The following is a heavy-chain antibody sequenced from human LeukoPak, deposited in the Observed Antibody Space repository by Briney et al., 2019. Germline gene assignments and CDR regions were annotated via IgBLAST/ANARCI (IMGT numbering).Heavy chain of an antibody. Sequence: SETLSLTCAVSGGSISSSNWWSWVRQPPGKGLEWIGEIYHSGSTNYNPSLKSRVTISVDKSKNQFSLKLSSVTAADTAVYYCARETTSGRYRRSDDAFDIWGQGTMVTVSS. V-gene: IGHV4-4*02. D-gene: IGHD1-26*01. CDR1: GGSISSSNW. CDR3: ARETTSGRYRRSDDAFDI. CDR2: IYHSGST. J-gene: IGHJ3*02.